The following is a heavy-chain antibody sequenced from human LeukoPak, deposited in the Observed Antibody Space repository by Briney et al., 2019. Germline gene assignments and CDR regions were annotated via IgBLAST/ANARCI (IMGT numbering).Heavy chain of an antibody. Sequence: GGSLRLSCAASGFTFSSYAMHWVRQAPGKGLEWVAVISYDGSNKYYADSVKGRFTISRDNSKNTLYLQMNSLRAEDTAVYYCARAAYCSSTSCYTKFSDYWGQGTLVTVSS. V-gene: IGHV3-30-3*01. D-gene: IGHD2-2*01. CDR3: ARAAYCSSTSCYTKFSDY. J-gene: IGHJ4*02. CDR2: ISYDGSNK. CDR1: GFTFSSYA.